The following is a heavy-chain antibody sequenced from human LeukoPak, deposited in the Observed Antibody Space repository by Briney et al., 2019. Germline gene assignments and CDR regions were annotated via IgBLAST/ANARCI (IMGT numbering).Heavy chain of an antibody. Sequence: GGSLPLSCAPCGFTFSDHFMSCIRQARGKGGQWVAYISSGGSNIKYADSVKGRLTISRDNAKNSLYLQVKSVRDEDTAVYECGKGSFGPGRAAYWGQGTLVTVSS. V-gene: IGHV3-11*01. D-gene: IGHD3-10*01. CDR3: GKGSFGPGRAAY. J-gene: IGHJ4*02. CDR1: GFTFSDHF. CDR2: ISSGGSNI.